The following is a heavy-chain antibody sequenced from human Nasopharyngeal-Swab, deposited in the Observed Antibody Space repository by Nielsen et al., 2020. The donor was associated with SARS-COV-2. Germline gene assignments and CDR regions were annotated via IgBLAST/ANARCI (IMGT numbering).Heavy chain of an antibody. CDR3: ARHWSDPGNWFDP. J-gene: IGHJ5*02. CDR2: IDPSDSYT. Sequence: GASLKISCKGSGYSFTSYWISWVRQLPGKGLEWMGRIDPSDSYTNYSPSFQGHVTISADKSISTAYLQWSSLKASDTAMHYCARHWSDPGNWFDPWGQGTLVTVSS. CDR1: GYSFTSYW. V-gene: IGHV5-10-1*01.